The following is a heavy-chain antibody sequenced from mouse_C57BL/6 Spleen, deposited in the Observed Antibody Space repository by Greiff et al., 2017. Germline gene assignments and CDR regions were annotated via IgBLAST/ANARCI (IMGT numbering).Heavy chain of an antibody. D-gene: IGHD3-1*01. CDR1: GYSITSGYD. V-gene: IGHV3-1*01. CDR2: ISYSGST. Sequence: VQLKESGPGMVKPSQSLSLTCTVTGYSITSGYDWHWIRHFPGNKLEWMGYISYSGSTNYNPSLKSRISITHDTSKNHFFLKLNSVTTEDTATYYCATQPSRGRGFAYWGQGTLVTVSA. CDR3: ATQPSRGRGFAY. J-gene: IGHJ3*01.